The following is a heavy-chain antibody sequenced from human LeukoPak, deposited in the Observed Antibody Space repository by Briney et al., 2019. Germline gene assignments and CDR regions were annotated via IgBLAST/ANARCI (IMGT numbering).Heavy chain of an antibody. CDR1: GDSISRSTYY. CDR2: VYYGRSP. CDR3: ARSSGTGTFSY. V-gene: IGHV4-39*02. Sequence: KPSETLSLTCTVSGDSISRSTYYWAWIRQPPGKGLEWIWSVYYGRSPYFNPSLESRATISVDTSKNHFSLEMSSVTAADTAVYYCARSSGTGTFSYWGQGTLVTVSS. J-gene: IGHJ4*02. D-gene: IGHD6-25*01.